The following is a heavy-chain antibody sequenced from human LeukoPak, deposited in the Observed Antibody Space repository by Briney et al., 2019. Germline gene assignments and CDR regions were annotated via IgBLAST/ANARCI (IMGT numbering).Heavy chain of an antibody. V-gene: IGHV4-34*01. D-gene: IGHD6-19*01. J-gene: IGHJ4*02. Sequence: SETLSLTCAVYGGSFSGDYWSWIRQPPGKGLEWIGEINHSGSTNYNPSLKSRVTISVDTSKNQFSLKLSSVTAADTAVYYCARRLTRGIAVAGPHYYFDYWGQGTLVTVSS. CDR2: INHSGST. CDR3: ARRLTRGIAVAGPHYYFDY. CDR1: GGSFSGDY.